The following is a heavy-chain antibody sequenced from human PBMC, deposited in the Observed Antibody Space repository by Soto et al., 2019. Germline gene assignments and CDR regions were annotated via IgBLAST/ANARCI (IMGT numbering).Heavy chain of an antibody. J-gene: IGHJ6*03. D-gene: IGHD2-2*01. Sequence: GGSLRLSCAASGFTFSSYGMHWVRQAPGKGLEWVAVIWYDGSNKYYADSVKGRFTISRDNSKNTLYLQMNSLRAEDTAVYYCARRYCSSTSCHCEKGYYYYYYMDVWGKGTTV. CDR1: GFTFSSYG. CDR2: IWYDGSNK. CDR3: ARRYCSSTSCHCEKGYYYYYYMDV. V-gene: IGHV3-33*01.